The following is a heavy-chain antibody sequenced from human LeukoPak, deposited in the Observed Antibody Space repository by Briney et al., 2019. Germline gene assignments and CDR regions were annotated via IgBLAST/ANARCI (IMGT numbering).Heavy chain of an antibody. V-gene: IGHV3-23*01. Sequence: GGSLLLCFATHVHKLYYQARTTVRQAPGKGQEWVSAISGGGGTTNYADSVKGRFTISRHNSRYTLYLQLNSLRAEDTAVYYVAKDLVGVLDLWGRGTLVTVPS. J-gene: IGHJ2*01. D-gene: IGHD3-3*01. CDR1: VHKLYYQA. CDR3: AKDLVGVLDL. CDR2: ISGGGGTT.